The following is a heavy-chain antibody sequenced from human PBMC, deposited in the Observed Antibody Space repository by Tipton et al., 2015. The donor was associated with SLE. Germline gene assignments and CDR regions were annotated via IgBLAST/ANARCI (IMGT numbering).Heavy chain of an antibody. Sequence: SLRLSCAASGFTFDDFGMSWVRHVQGKGLEWVSGINWKGDSTAYADSMRGRITISRDNAKKSLYLQMNSLRAEDTGVYYCATLFSDSNTWFEYFQFWSQGTLVTVSS. D-gene: IGHD3-10*01. V-gene: IGHV3-20*04. J-gene: IGHJ1*01. CDR2: INWKGDST. CDR1: GFTFDDFG. CDR3: ATLFSDSNTWFEYFQF.